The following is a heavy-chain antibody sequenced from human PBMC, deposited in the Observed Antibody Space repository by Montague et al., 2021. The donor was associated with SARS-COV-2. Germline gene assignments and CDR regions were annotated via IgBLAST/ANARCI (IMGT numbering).Heavy chain of an antibody. Sequence: CAISGVSVSSKSVAWNWIRQSPSRGLEWLGRTYYRSKWDSDYAEXVKRRLVITPDTSKNQVPLQLNSVIPEDTAVYFCASSGITLTGLDAFDIWGQGTMVTVSS. V-gene: IGHV6-1*01. CDR1: GVSVSSKSVA. CDR2: TYYRSKWDS. J-gene: IGHJ3*02. D-gene: IGHD3-9*01. CDR3: ASSGITLTGLDAFDI.